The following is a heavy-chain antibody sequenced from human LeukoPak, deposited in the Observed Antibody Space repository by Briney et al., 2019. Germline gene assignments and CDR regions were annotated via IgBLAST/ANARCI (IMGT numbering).Heavy chain of an antibody. D-gene: IGHD6-13*01. CDR2: ISAYNGNT. J-gene: IGHJ4*02. CDR1: GHTFTSYG. V-gene: IGHV1-18*01. Sequence: GASVKVSCKASGHTFTSYGISWVRQAPGQGLEWMGWISAYNGNTNYAQKLQGRVTMTTDTSTSTAYMELRSLRSDDTAVYYCAGPIAAAGKFDYWGQGTLVTVSS. CDR3: AGPIAAAGKFDY.